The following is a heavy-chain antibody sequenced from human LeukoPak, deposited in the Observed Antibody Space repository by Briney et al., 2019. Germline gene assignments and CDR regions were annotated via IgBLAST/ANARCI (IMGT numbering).Heavy chain of an antibody. Sequence: KPGGSLRLSGAASGFPFGAYSMTGFGKPPGKGLEWVSSISSSSSYIYYADSVKGRFTISRDNAKNSLYLQMNSLRAEDTAVYYCARDVANNDYWGQGTLVTVSS. CDR1: GFPFGAYS. V-gene: IGHV3-21*01. J-gene: IGHJ4*02. D-gene: IGHD5-12*01. CDR3: ARDVANNDY. CDR2: ISSSSSYI.